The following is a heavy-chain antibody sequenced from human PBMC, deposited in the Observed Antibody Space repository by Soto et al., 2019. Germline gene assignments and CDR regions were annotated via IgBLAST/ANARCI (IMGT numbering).Heavy chain of an antibody. V-gene: IGHV1-18*04. D-gene: IGHD2-15*01. J-gene: IGHJ5*02. CDR2: ISVYKGNT. Sequence: GASVKVSCKASGYNFISYGISWVRQAPGQGVEWMGWISVYKGNTNYAQKFQGRVTMTTDTSTNTAYMELRSLRSDDTAVYYCARGPLGEVMVAAHPTGNWFDPWGQGTLVTVS. CDR3: ARGPLGEVMVAAHPTGNWFDP. CDR1: GYNFISYG.